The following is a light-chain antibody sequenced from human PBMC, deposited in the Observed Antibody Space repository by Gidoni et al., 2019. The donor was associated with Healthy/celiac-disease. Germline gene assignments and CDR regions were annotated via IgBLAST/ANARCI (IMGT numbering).Light chain of an antibody. CDR2: YKSDSDK. CDR1: SGINVGTYR. V-gene: IGLV5-45*01. Sequence: LSASPGASASLTCTLRSGINVGTYRIYWYQQKPGSPPQYLLRYKSDSDKQQGSGVPSRFSGSKDASANAGILLISGLQSEDEADYYCMIWHSSAVVFGGGTKLTVL. CDR3: MIWHSSAVV. J-gene: IGLJ2*01.